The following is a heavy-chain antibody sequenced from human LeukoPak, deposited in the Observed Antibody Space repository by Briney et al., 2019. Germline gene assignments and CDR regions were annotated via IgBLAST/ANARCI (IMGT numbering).Heavy chain of an antibody. V-gene: IGHV3-30*18. CDR3: AKEGGDTGLDAFDI. J-gene: IGHJ3*02. CDR2: ISYDGSNK. CDR1: GFTLSTYG. Sequence: PGGSLRLSCAASGFTLSTYGMHWVRQAPGKGLEWVAVISYDGSNKYYADSVKGRFTISRDNSKNTLYLKMNSLRAEDTAVYYCAKEGGDTGLDAFDIWGQGTMVTVSS. D-gene: IGHD2-21*02.